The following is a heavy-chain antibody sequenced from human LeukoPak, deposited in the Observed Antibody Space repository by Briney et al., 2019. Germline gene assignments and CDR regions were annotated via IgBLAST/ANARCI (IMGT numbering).Heavy chain of an antibody. Sequence: GGSLRLSCAASGFNVSSNYISWIRQAPGKGLEWVSSISSSSSYIYYADSVKGRFTISRDNAKNSLYLQMNSLRAEDTAVYYCASGVFGVVKLYCYYMDVWGKGTTVTVSS. CDR3: ASGVFGVVKLYCYYMDV. CDR2: ISSSSSYI. V-gene: IGHV3-21*01. D-gene: IGHD3-3*01. CDR1: GFNVSSNY. J-gene: IGHJ6*03.